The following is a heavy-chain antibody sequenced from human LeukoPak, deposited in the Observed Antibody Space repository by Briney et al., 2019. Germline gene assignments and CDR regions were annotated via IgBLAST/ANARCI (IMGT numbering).Heavy chain of an antibody. CDR3: ARGNLYYDFWSGLYYLDY. J-gene: IGHJ4*02. Sequence: ASVKVSCKASGYTFTSYGISWVRQAPGQGLEWMGWISAYNGNTNYAQKLQGRVTMTTDTSTSTAYMELRSLRSDDTAVYYCARGNLYYDFWSGLYYLDYWGQGTLVTVSS. CDR1: GYTFTSYG. D-gene: IGHD3-3*01. CDR2: ISAYNGNT. V-gene: IGHV1-18*01.